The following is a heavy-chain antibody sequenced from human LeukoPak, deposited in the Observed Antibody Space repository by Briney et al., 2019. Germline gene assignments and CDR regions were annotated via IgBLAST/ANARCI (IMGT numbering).Heavy chain of an antibody. V-gene: IGHV4-39*01. D-gene: IGHD3-22*01. CDR1: GGSISSSSYY. CDR2: IYYSGST. Sequence: PSETLSLTCTVSGGSISSSSYYWGWIRQPPGKGLEWIGSIYYSGSTYYNPSLKSRVTISVDTSKNQFSLKLSSVTAADTAVYYCARRHYDSTFDIWDQGTMVTVSS. J-gene: IGHJ3*02. CDR3: ARRHYDSTFDI.